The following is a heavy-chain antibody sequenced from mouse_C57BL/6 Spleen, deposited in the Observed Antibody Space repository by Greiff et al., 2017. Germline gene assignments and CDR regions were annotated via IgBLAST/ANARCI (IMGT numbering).Heavy chain of an antibody. D-gene: IGHD1-1*01. CDR3: ARGGIYYYGSSSY. Sequence: EVNVVESGGGLVKPGASLKLSCAASGFTFSDYGMHWVRQAPEKGLEWVAYISSGSSTTYYADTLKGRFTISRDNATNTHFLQMTSLMSEDTAMYYCARGGIYYYGSSSYWGQGTLVTVSA. V-gene: IGHV5-17*01. CDR2: ISSGSSTT. J-gene: IGHJ3*01. CDR1: GFTFSDYG.